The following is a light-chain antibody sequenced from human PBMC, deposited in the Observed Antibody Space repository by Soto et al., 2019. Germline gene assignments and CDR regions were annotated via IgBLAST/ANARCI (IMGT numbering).Light chain of an antibody. V-gene: IGLV2-14*01. Sequence: QSVLTQPASVSGSPGQSITISRTGTSSDVGGYNYVSWYQQHPGKAPKLMIYEVSNRPSGVSNRFSGSKSGNTASLTISGLQAEDEADYYCSSYTSSSPYVFGTGPKVTVL. CDR1: SSDVGGYNY. CDR3: SSYTSSSPYV. J-gene: IGLJ1*01. CDR2: EVS.